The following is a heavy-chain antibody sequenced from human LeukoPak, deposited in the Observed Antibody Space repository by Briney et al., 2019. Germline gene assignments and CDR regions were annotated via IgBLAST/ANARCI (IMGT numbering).Heavy chain of an antibody. D-gene: IGHD4-17*01. V-gene: IGHV3-74*01. CDR3: AKDALTTVTTNLFDY. CDR1: GFTFSNYW. CDR2: INTDGSST. Sequence: GGSLRLSCAASGFTFSNYWMHWVRQAPGKGLVWVSRINTDGSSTSYVDSVKGRFTISRDNAKNTLYLQMNSLRAEDTAVYYCAKDALTTVTTNLFDYWGQGTLVTVSS. J-gene: IGHJ4*02.